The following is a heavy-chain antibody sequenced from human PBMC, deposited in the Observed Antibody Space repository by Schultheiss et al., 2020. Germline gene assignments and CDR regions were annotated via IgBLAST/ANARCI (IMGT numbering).Heavy chain of an antibody. CDR1: GFTFSSYA. CDR3: ARSGYSYGYFSTPNRLSYYYYYGMDV. J-gene: IGHJ6*02. D-gene: IGHD5-18*01. V-gene: IGHV3-33*08. Sequence: GGFLRLSCAASGFTFSSYAMSWIRQAPGKGLEWVAVIWYDGSNKYYADSVKGRFTISRDNSKNTLYLQMNSLRAEDTAVYYCARSGYSYGYFSTPNRLSYYYYYGMDVWGQGTTVTVSS. CDR2: IWYDGSNK.